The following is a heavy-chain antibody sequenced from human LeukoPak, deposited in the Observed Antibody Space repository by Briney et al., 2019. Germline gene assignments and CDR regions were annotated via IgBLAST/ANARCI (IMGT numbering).Heavy chain of an antibody. J-gene: IGHJ5*02. CDR3: ARNGRAAAGTWFDP. D-gene: IGHD6-13*01. V-gene: IGHV1-8*01. CDR1: GYTFTSYD. CDR2: MNPNSGNT. Sequence: ASVTVSCKASGYTFTSYDINWVRQATGQGLEWMGWMNPNSGNTGYAQKFQGRVTMTRNTSISTAYMELSSLRSEDTAVYYCARNGRAAAGTWFDPWGQGTLVTVSS.